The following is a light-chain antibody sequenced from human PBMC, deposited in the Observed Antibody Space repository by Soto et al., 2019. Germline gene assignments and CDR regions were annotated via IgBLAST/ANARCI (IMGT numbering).Light chain of an antibody. CDR3: QQYAGSPRT. CDR1: QSVTSSY. CDR2: GAS. Sequence: EIVLTQSPGTLSLSPGERATLSCRASQSVTSSYLAWYQQKPGQAPRLLIYGASSRATGIPDRFSGSGSGTAFTLPISRLEPEDFAVYYCQQYAGSPRTFGQGTKVEIK. J-gene: IGKJ1*01. V-gene: IGKV3-20*01.